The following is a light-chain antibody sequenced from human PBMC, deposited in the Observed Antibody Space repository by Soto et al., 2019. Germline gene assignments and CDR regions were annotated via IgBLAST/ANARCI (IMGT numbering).Light chain of an antibody. Sequence: IHMTHSPATLSASVLYTVTVTFLASQSINNLLSWYQQKPGKAPKFLIYDVSTLESGVPSRFSGSGSGTEFTLTISSLQPDDFATYYCQQYNTYPWTFGQGTKVDI. CDR3: QQYNTYPWT. CDR1: QSINNL. V-gene: IGKV1-5*01. CDR2: DVS. J-gene: IGKJ1*01.